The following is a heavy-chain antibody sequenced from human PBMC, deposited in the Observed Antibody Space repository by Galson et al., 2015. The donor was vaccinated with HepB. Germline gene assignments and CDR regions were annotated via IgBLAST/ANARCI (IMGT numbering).Heavy chain of an antibody. CDR1: GFTFSSYW. CDR3: ARDRADARDPLFDDAFDI. J-gene: IGHJ3*02. D-gene: IGHD3-10*01. V-gene: IGHV3-7*03. CDR2: IKQDGSEK. Sequence: LRLSCAASGFTFSSYWMSWVRQAPGKGLEWVANIKQDGSEKYYVDSVKGRFTISRDNAKNSLYLQMNSLRAEDTAVYYCARDRADARDPLFDDAFDIWGQGTMVTVSS.